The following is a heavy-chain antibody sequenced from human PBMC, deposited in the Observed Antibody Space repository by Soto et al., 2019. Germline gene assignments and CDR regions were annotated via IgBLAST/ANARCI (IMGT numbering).Heavy chain of an antibody. CDR3: AGERDLVTFDP. J-gene: IGHJ5*02. V-gene: IGHV3-33*01. CDR2: IWYDGSNK. Sequence: QVQLVESGGGVVQPGRSLRLSCAASGFTFSNYGMHWVRQAPGKGLEWVAVIWYDGSNKYYADSVKGRFTISRDNSKNTLYLQMNSLRAEDTAVYYCAGERDLVTFDPWGQGTLVTVSS. CDR1: GFTFSNYG.